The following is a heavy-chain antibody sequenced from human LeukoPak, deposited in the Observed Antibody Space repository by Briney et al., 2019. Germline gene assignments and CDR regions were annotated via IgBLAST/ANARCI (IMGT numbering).Heavy chain of an antibody. CDR1: GYTFTGYY. D-gene: IGHD5-18*01. CDR3: ARGGGSRTAMVDY. J-gene: IGHJ4*02. V-gene: IGHV1-2*04. CDR2: INPNSGGT. Sequence: GASVKVSCKASGYTFTGYYMHWVRQAPGQGLEWMGWINPNSGGTNYAQKFQGWVTMTRDTSISTAYMELRRLRSDDTAVYYCARGGGSRTAMVDYWGQGTLVTVSS.